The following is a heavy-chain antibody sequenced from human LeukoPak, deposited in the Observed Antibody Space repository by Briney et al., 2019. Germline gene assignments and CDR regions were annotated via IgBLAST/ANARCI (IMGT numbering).Heavy chain of an antibody. V-gene: IGHV1-2*02. CDR1: GYTFTGYY. D-gene: IGHD6-19*01. CDR2: INPNSGGT. Sequence: EASVKVSCKASGYTFTGYYMHWVRQAPGQGLEWIGWINPNSGGTNYAQKFQGRVTMTRDTSTSTVYMELSSLRSEDTAVYYCARTSIAVAGYYYYYGMDVWGQGTTVTVSS. CDR3: ARTSIAVAGYYYYYGMDV. J-gene: IGHJ6*02.